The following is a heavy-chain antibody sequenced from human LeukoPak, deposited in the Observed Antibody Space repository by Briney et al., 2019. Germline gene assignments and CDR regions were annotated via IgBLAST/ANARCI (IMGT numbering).Heavy chain of an antibody. V-gene: IGHV3-30*04. CDR2: ISYDGSNK. CDR3: ARVAAARYYYYYMDV. J-gene: IGHJ6*03. CDR1: GFTFSSYA. D-gene: IGHD6-13*01. Sequence: PGGSLRLSCAASGFTFSSYAMHWVRQAPGKGLEWVAVISYDGSNKYYADSVKGRFTISRDNSKNTLYLQMNSLRAEDTAVYYCARVAAARYYYYYMDVWGKGTTVTVSS.